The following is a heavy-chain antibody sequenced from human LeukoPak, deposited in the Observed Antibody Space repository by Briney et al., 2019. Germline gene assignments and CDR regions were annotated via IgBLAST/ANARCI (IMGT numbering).Heavy chain of an antibody. Sequence: GGSLRLSCAASGFTFSDYYMSWIRQAPGKGLEWVSYISSSGSTIYYADSVKGRFTISRDNAKNSLCLQMNSLRAEDTAVYYCARQLPTTVDAFDIWGQGTMVTVSS. J-gene: IGHJ3*02. CDR1: GFTFSDYY. V-gene: IGHV3-11*01. CDR2: ISSSGSTI. D-gene: IGHD4-17*01. CDR3: ARQLPTTVDAFDI.